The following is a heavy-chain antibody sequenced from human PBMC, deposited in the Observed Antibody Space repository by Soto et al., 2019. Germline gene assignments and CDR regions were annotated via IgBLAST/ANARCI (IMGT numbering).Heavy chain of an antibody. CDR2: INHSGST. V-gene: IGHV4-34*01. CDR3: TRGRWEVRFDN. Sequence: SETLSLTCAVYGGSFSGYYWSWIRQPPGKGLEWIGEINHSGSTNYNPSLKSRVTISVDTSKNQFSLKLSSVTAADTAVYYCTRGRWEVRFDNWGQGTLVTISS. CDR1: GGSFSGYY. D-gene: IGHD1-26*01. J-gene: IGHJ4*02.